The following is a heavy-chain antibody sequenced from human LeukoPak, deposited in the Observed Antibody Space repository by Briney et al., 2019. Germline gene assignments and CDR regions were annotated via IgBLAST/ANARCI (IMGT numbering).Heavy chain of an antibody. D-gene: IGHD1-26*01. Sequence: ASVKVSCKASGYTFTIYGISWVRQAPGQGLEWMGWISAYNGNTNYAQKLQGRVTMTTDTSTSTAYMELRSLRSDDTAVYYCARNQYSGSYSPRDGMDVWGKGTTVTVSS. V-gene: IGHV1-18*01. CDR3: ARNQYSGSYSPRDGMDV. CDR2: ISAYNGNT. J-gene: IGHJ6*04. CDR1: GYTFTIYG.